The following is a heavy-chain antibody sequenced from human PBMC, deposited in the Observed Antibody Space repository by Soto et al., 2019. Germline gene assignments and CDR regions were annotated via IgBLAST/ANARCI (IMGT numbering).Heavy chain of an antibody. CDR1: GGSISSGDYY. Sequence: PSETLSLTCTVSGGSISSGDYYWSWLRQPPGKGLEWIGYIYYSGSTYYNPSLKSRVTISVDTSKNQFSLKLSSVTAADKAVYYCGRKEGINEYGGNWGAFDIWGQGTMVTVSS. CDR2: IYYSGST. J-gene: IGHJ3*02. V-gene: IGHV4-30-4*01. D-gene: IGHD7-27*01. CDR3: GRKEGINEYGGNWGAFDI.